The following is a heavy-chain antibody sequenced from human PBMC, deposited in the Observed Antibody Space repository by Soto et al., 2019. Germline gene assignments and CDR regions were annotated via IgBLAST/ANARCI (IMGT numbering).Heavy chain of an antibody. CDR2: IYYSGST. CDR1: GGSISSYY. J-gene: IGHJ6*03. V-gene: IGHV4-59*01. Sequence: QVQLQESGPGLVKPSETLSLTCTVSGGSISSYYWSWIRQPPGKGLEWIGYIYYSGSTNYNPSLKSRVTISVDTSKNQFSLNLSSVTAADTAVYYCARVLTWGASYYYYMDVWGKGTTVTVSS. D-gene: IGHD7-27*01. CDR3: ARVLTWGASYYYYMDV.